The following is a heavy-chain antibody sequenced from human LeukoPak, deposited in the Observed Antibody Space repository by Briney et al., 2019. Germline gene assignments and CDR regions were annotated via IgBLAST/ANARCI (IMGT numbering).Heavy chain of an antibody. Sequence: GASVKVSCKASGYTFTGYYMHWVRQAPGQGLEWMGWINPNSGGTNYAQKFQGRVTMTRDTSISTAYMELSRLRSDDTAVYYCARDRYSGYDYHFDYWGQGTLVTVSS. CDR3: ARDRYSGYDYHFDY. V-gene: IGHV1-2*02. D-gene: IGHD5-12*01. J-gene: IGHJ4*02. CDR1: GYTFTGYY. CDR2: INPNSGGT.